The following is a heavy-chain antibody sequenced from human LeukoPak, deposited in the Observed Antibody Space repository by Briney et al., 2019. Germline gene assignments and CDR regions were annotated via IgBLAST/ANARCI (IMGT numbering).Heavy chain of an antibody. CDR1: GFTFSSYW. J-gene: IGHJ5*02. CDR2: IRYDGSNK. D-gene: IGHD3-3*01. V-gene: IGHV3-30*02. Sequence: GGSLRLSCAASGFTFSSYWMSWVRQAPGKGLEWVAFIRYDGSNKYYADSVKGRFTISRDNSKNTLYLQMNSLRAEDTAVYYCAKVRGTYDFWSGYAPFWFDPWGQGTLVTVSS. CDR3: AKVRGTYDFWSGYAPFWFDP.